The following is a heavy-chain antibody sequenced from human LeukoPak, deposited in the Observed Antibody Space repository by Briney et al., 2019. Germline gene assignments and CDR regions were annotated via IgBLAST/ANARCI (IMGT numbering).Heavy chain of an antibody. Sequence: SETLSLTCIVSGGSISRTSYYWGWIRQPPGKGLEWIGSIFYTESTYYNPSLKSRVTLSVDTSNNQFSLRLTSVTAADTAMYYCVTGYHLAPDNWFDPWGQGTLVTVSS. CDR1: GGSISRTSYY. CDR3: VTGYHLAPDNWFDP. J-gene: IGHJ5*02. V-gene: IGHV4-39*01. D-gene: IGHD3-9*01. CDR2: IFYTEST.